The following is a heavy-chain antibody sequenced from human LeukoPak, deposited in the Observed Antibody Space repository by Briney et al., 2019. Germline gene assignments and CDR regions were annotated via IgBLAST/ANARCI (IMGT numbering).Heavy chain of an antibody. J-gene: IGHJ5*02. CDR1: GGSISSYY. CDR2: IYYSGST. V-gene: IGHV4-59*06. D-gene: IGHD3-3*01. CDR3: ARAINDFVVWDP. Sequence: SETLSLTCTVSGGSISSYYWSWIRQHPGKGLEWIGYIYYSGSTYYNPSLKSRVTISVDTSKNQFSLKLSSVTAADTAVYYCARAINDFVVWDPWGQGALVTVSS.